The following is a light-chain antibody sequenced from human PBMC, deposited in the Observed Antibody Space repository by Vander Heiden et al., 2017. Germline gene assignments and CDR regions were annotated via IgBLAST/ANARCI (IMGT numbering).Light chain of an antibody. CDR3: SSYSITGSVV. V-gene: IGLV2-14*03. J-gene: IGLJ2*01. Sequence: QSALRQPASVSGSPGQPITISCSGTTSDIDDTSLSGYQQHPGKAPNFIIYDVSYRPSEISSRFSGSKSANTASLTISGLRAEDEADYYCSSYSITGSVVFGGGTKVTVL. CDR2: DVS. CDR1: TSDIDDTS.